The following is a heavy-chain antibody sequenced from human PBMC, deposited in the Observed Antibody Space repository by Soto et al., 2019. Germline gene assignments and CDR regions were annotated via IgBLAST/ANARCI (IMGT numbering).Heavy chain of an antibody. CDR1: GSSISSGDYY. D-gene: IGHD6-19*01. Sequence: QVQLQESGPGLVKPSQTLSLTCTVSGSSISSGDYYWSWVRQPPGKGLEWIGYIYYSGSTYYNPSLKSQVTISVDPSKNQCSLKLSSVTAADTAVYYCARAGPGSAAIDYWGQGTLVTVSS. V-gene: IGHV4-30-4*01. CDR3: ARAGPGSAAIDY. J-gene: IGHJ4*02. CDR2: IYYSGST.